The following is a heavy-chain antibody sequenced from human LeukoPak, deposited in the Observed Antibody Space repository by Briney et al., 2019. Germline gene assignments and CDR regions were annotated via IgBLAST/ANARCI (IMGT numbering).Heavy chain of an antibody. Sequence: PSQTLSLTCTVSGGSISSGSYYWSWIRQPAGKGLEWIGRIYTSGSTNYNPSLKSRVTKSVDTSKNQFSLKLSSVTAADTAVYYCARMYSSSWYDPPTEYYFDYWGQGTLATVSS. J-gene: IGHJ4*02. CDR2: IYTSGST. V-gene: IGHV4-61*02. D-gene: IGHD6-13*01. CDR3: ARMYSSSWYDPPTEYYFDY. CDR1: GGSISSGSYY.